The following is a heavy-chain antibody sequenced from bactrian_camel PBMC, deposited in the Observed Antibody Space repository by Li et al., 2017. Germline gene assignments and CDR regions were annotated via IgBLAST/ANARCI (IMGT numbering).Heavy chain of an antibody. D-gene: IGHD1*01. J-gene: IGHJ4*01. V-gene: IGHV3S26*01. CDR2: LNEDGSS. CDR3: AADRSRWYVGRCPRDNSNTY. Sequence: HVQLVESGGGSVKSGGSLRLSCAASGASAYTYGTYCMAWFRQVPGKEREGVAALNEDGSSRYAEPVKGRFTISQDNAENTLYLQMNSLKPEDTAMYYCAADRSRWYVGRCPRDNSNTYWGQGTQVTVS. CDR1: GASAYTYGTYC.